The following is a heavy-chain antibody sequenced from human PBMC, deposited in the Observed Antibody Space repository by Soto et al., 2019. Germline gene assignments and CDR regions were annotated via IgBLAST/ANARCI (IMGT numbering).Heavy chain of an antibody. V-gene: IGHV4-59*01. CDR1: GGSISSYY. J-gene: IGHJ4*02. CDR3: ARSAGTYYDFWSGYYLFDY. Sequence: PSETLSLTCTVSGGSISSYYWSWIRQPPGKGLEWIGYIYYSGSTNYNPSLKSRVTISVDTSKNQFSLKLSSVTAADTAVYYCARSAGTYYDFWSGYYLFDYWGQGTLVTVSS. D-gene: IGHD3-3*01. CDR2: IYYSGST.